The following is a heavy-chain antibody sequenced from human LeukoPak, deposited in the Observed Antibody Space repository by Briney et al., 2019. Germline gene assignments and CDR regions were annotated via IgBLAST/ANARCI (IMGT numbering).Heavy chain of an antibody. J-gene: IGHJ6*02. CDR1: GYTLDDYA. CDR3: AKDIQLGDSGVYYYYGMDV. V-gene: IGHV3-9*01. D-gene: IGHD5-18*01. Sequence: PGGSLRFSCAASGYTLDDYAMHWVRQAPGKGLEWVSGISWNSGSIGYADSVKGRFTISRDNAKNSLYLQMNSLRAEDTALYYCAKDIQLGDSGVYYYYGMDVWGQGTTVTVSS. CDR2: ISWNSGSI.